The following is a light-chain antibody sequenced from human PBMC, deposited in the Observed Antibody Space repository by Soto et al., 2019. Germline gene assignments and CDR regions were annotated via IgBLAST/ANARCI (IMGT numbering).Light chain of an antibody. J-gene: IGKJ1*01. CDR2: KAS. CDR3: HHYNSYPWT. CDR1: QSISIW. Sequence: DLQMTQSPSTLSASVGDRVTITCRASQSISIWLAWYQQKPGKAPKLLIYKASGLESGVPSRFSGSGSGTEFTLTISSLQPDDFATYYCHHYNSYPWTFGQGTKVEI. V-gene: IGKV1-5*03.